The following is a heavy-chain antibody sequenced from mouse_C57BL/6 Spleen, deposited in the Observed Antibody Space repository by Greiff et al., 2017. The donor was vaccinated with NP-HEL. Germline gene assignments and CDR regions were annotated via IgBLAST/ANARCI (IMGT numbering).Heavy chain of an antibody. D-gene: IGHD2-5*01. CDR3: ARPSYSNYDAMDY. V-gene: IGHV1-81*01. J-gene: IGHJ4*01. Sequence: VQLQQSGAELARPGASVKLSCKASGYTFTSYGISWVKQRTGQGLEWIGEIYPRSGNTYYNEKFKGKATLTADKSSSTAYMELRSLTSDDSAVYFCARPSYSNYDAMDYWGQGTSVTVSS. CDR2: IYPRSGNT. CDR1: GYTFTSYG.